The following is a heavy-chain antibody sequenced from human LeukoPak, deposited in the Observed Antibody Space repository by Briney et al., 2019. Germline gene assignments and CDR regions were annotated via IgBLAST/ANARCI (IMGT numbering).Heavy chain of an antibody. D-gene: IGHD6-19*01. CDR3: ARHAIAVAGYDAFDI. CDR1: GFTFSSYS. Sequence: SGGSLRLSCAASGFTFSSYSMNWVRQAPGKGLEWVSSISSSSSYIYYADSVKGRFTISRDNAKNSLYLQMNSLRAEDTAVYYCARHAIAVAGYDAFDIWGQGTMVTVSS. V-gene: IGHV3-21*01. CDR2: ISSSSSYI. J-gene: IGHJ3*02.